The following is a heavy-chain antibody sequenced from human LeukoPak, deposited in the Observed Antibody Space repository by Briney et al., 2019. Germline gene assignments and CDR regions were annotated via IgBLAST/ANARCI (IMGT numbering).Heavy chain of an antibody. CDR2: ISYDGSQK. V-gene: IGHV3-30*19. CDR3: ARDGYCTSASCYGYNWLDP. D-gene: IGHD2-2*03. J-gene: IGHJ5*02. CDR1: GFTFSTYG. Sequence: GGSLRLSCAASGFTFSTYGMHWVRQAPGKGLEWVAGISYDGSQKYHADSVKGRFSISRDKSRNTLYLQMNSLRAEDTAVYYCARDGYCTSASCYGYNWLDPWGQGTLVTVSS.